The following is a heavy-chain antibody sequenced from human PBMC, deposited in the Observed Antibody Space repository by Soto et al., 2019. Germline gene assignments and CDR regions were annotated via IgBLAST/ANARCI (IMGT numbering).Heavy chain of an antibody. Sequence: SETLSLTCTVSGGSISSGGYYWSWIRQHPGKGLEWIGYIYYSGSTYYNPSLKSRVTISVDTSKNQFSLKLSSVTAADTAVYYCARDLRLYYYDSSGYFDGMDVWGQGTTVTVSS. CDR1: GGSISSGGYY. D-gene: IGHD3-22*01. CDR2: IYYSGST. V-gene: IGHV4-31*03. J-gene: IGHJ6*02. CDR3: ARDLRLYYYDSSGYFDGMDV.